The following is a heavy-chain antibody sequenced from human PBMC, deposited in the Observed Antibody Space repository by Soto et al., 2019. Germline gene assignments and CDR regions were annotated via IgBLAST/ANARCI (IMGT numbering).Heavy chain of an antibody. D-gene: IGHD3-22*01. CDR3: AKSTLVVVVIHEFDY. Sequence: GGSLRLSCAASGFTFSSYAMSWVRQAPGKGLEWVSGISGSGDTTYYADSVKGRFTISRDNSKNTLFLQMNSLRADDTPVYYCAKSTLVVVVIHEFDYWGQGTLVTVSS. V-gene: IGHV3-23*01. CDR2: ISGSGDTT. J-gene: IGHJ4*02. CDR1: GFTFSSYA.